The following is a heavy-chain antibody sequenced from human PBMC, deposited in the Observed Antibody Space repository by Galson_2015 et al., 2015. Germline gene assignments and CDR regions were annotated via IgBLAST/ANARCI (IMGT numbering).Heavy chain of an antibody. J-gene: IGHJ4*02. Sequence: TLSLTCTVSGGSITSGPYYWSWIRQPPGKGLELIGYIYYSGSTDYNPSLKNRVTISVDTSKKQFSLRLSSVTAADTAVYYCARVDSSGWDIDYWGQGTLVTVSS. D-gene: IGHD6-19*01. CDR3: ARVDSSGWDIDY. CDR2: IYYSGST. V-gene: IGHV4-61*01. CDR1: GGSITSGPYY.